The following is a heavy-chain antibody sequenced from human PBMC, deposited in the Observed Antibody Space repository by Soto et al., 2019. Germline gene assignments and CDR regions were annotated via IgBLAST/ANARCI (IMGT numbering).Heavy chain of an antibody. V-gene: IGHV1-46*01. Sequence: ASVKVSCKXSGYTFTSYYMHWVRQAPGQGLEWMGIINPSGGSTSYAQKFQGRVTMTRDTSTSTVYMELSSLRSEDTAVYYCARDRANGDYGGGSGYYGMDVWGQGTTVTVSS. CDR3: ARDRANGDYGGGSGYYGMDV. J-gene: IGHJ6*02. CDR2: INPSGGST. D-gene: IGHD4-17*01. CDR1: GYTFTSYY.